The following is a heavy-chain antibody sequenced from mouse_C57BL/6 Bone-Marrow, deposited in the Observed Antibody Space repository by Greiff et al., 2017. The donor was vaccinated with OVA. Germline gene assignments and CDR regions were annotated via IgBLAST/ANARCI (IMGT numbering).Heavy chain of an antibody. CDR3: ARKLRMDY. CDR2: IYPRSGNT. J-gene: IGHJ4*01. CDR1: GYSFTSYY. Sequence: QVQLQQSGPELVKPGASVKISCKASGYSFTSYYIHWVKQRPGQGLEWIGWIYPRSGNTKYNEKFKGKATLTADTSSSTAYMQLSSLTSEDSAVYYCARKLRMDYWGQGTSVTVSS. V-gene: IGHV1-66*01. D-gene: IGHD1-1*01.